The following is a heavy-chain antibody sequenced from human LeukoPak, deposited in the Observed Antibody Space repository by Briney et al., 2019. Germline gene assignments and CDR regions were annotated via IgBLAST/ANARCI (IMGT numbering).Heavy chain of an antibody. Sequence: GPTLVKPTQTLTLTCTFSGFSLSTSGVGVGWIRQPPGKALESLAPISWDDDKRYSASLKSRLTIIKDTSKNQVVLKMTNLDPVDTATYYCARSPLVTHFDYWGQGTLVTVSS. CDR3: ARSPLVTHFDY. V-gene: IGHV2-5*02. J-gene: IGHJ4*02. CDR2: ISWDDDK. CDR1: GFSLSTSGVG. D-gene: IGHD2-21*02.